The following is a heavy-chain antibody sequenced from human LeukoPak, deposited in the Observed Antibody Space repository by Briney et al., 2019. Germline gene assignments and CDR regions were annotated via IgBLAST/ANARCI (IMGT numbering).Heavy chain of an antibody. Sequence: PSETLSLTCIVSGGSVSSGGHYWGWIRQPPGKGLEWIGSIYYSGSTYYSPSLNNRVTIFIDMSKNQFSLRLNSVTATDTAVYYCARLVCGGGSCPAEFDYWGQGTLVTVSS. J-gene: IGHJ4*02. CDR1: GGSVSSGGHY. CDR2: IYYSGST. D-gene: IGHD2-15*01. CDR3: ARLVCGGGSCPAEFDY. V-gene: IGHV4-39*01.